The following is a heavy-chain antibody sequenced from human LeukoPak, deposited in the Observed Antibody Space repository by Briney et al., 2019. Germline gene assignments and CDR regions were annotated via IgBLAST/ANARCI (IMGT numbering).Heavy chain of an antibody. J-gene: IGHJ4*02. CDR1: GFTFSSYA. CDR3: AKGYSYGVRWYYFDY. Sequence: PGRSLRLSCAASGFTFSSYAMHWVRQAPGKGLEWVAVISYDGRNKYYADSVKGRFTISRDNSKNTLYLQMNSLRAEDTAVYYCAKGYSYGVRWYYFDYWGQGTLVTVSS. D-gene: IGHD5-18*01. CDR2: ISYDGRNK. V-gene: IGHV3-30*04.